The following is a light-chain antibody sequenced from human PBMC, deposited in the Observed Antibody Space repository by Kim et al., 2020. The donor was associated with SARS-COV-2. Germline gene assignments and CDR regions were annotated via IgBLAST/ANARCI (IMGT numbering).Light chain of an antibody. Sequence: ASVGDRVTIYGQASQDIKKHLNWYQQKSGKAPKVLVHDASNLEAGGPSRFSGSGSGTDFTFTIRTLQPEDIATYFCQQFDDLPITFGQGTRLEIK. CDR2: DAS. V-gene: IGKV1-33*01. J-gene: IGKJ5*01. CDR1: QDIKKH. CDR3: QQFDDLPIT.